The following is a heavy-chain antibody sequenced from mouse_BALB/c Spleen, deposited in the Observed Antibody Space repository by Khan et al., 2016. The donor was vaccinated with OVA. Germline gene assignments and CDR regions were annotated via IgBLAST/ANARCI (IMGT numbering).Heavy chain of an antibody. D-gene: IGHD1-1*02. CDR3: AKFYYGGVSDWYFDV. CDR2: VWGDGNT. J-gene: IGHJ1*01. Sequence: QVQLKKSGPGLVAPSQSLSITCTVSGFSLTNYGVSWVRQPPGKGLEWLGVVWGDGNTNYHSALRSRLSISKDNSKSQVFLKLNSLQTDDTATYDCAKFYYGGVSDWYFDVWGAGTTVTVSS. CDR1: GFSLTNYG. V-gene: IGHV2-3*01.